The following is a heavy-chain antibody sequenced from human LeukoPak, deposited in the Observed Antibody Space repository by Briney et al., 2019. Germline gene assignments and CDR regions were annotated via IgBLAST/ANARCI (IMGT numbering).Heavy chain of an antibody. D-gene: IGHD4-17*01. CDR2: INAGNGNT. V-gene: IGHV1-3*01. CDR3: ARDDYGDYGGY. Sequence: GGSLRLSCAASGYTFTSYAMHWVRQAPGQRLERMGWINAGNGNTKYSQKFQGRVTITRDTSASTAYMELSSLRSEDTAVYYCARDDYGDYGGYWGQGTLVTVSS. J-gene: IGHJ4*02. CDR1: GYTFTSYA.